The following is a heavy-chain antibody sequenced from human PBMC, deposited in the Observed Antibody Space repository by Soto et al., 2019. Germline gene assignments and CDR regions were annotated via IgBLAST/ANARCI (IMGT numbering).Heavy chain of an antibody. CDR3: ATSFRYFDN. V-gene: IGHV3-23*01. J-gene: IGHJ4*02. CDR2: ISGTASRT. CDR1: GFTPTTTP. Sequence: PGGSLRLSCAGSGFTPTTTPLSWVRQPPGKGLEWVTTISGTASRTYYADSVKGRFFISRDNSKNTVTLQMNNLTVDDTAVYYCATSFRYFDNWGKGTRVTVSS.